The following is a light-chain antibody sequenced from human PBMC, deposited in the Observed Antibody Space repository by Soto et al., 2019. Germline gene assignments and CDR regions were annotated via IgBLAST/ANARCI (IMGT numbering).Light chain of an antibody. V-gene: IGLV1-44*01. CDR3: AAWDDSLNGYV. CDR2: SNN. Sequence: QSVLTQPPSASGTPGQRVSISCSGSSSNIGSNTVNWHQQLPGTAPKLLIYSNNQRPSGVPDRFSGSKSGTSAFLAISGLQSEDEADYYCAAWDDSLNGYVFGTGTKVTVL. CDR1: SSNIGSNT. J-gene: IGLJ1*01.